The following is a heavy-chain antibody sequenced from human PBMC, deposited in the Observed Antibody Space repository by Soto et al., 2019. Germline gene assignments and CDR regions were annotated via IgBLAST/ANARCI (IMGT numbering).Heavy chain of an antibody. CDR3: EGSVDSSDYRGWFVL. V-gene: IGHV3-66*01. J-gene: IGHJ5*02. CDR1: GFTVSSNY. D-gene: IGHD3-22*01. Sequence: EVQLVESGGGLVQPGGSLRLSCAASGFTVSSNYMSWVRQAPGKGLEWVSVIYSGGTTYYADSVKGRFTISRDNSKNTRYLQMIIVGAEDMAVYYCEGSVDSSDYRGWFVLWGQGTLVTVSS. CDR2: IYSGGTT.